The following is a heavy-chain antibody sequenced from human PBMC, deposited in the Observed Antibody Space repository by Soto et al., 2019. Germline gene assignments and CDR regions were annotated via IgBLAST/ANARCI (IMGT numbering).Heavy chain of an antibody. V-gene: IGHV4-30-4*01. CDR2: IYYSGST. CDR3: ARGLFGELLPFVY. D-gene: IGHD3-10*02. J-gene: IGHJ4*02. CDR1: GCSISRGDYY. Sequence: SETLSLTCTVSGCSISRGDYYWCWIRQPPGKGLEWVGYIYYSGSTYYSPSLKSRVTISVDTSKNQFSLKLSSVTAADTAVYYCARGLFGELLPFVYWGQGTLVTVSS.